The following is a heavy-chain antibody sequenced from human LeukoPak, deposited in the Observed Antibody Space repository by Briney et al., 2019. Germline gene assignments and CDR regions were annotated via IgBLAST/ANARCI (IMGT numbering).Heavy chain of an antibody. J-gene: IGHJ4*02. D-gene: IGHD5-12*01. CDR2: IIASSGDT. CDR1: GFSFNNYA. CDR3: AKGAYDYVEMGYFDY. V-gene: IGHV3-23*01. Sequence: GGSLRLSCAASGFSFNNYAMSWVRQAPGKGLEWVSLIIASSGDTFYADSVKGRFTISRDNSKNTLYLQMNSLRAEDTALYYCAKGAYDYVEMGYFDYWGQETLVTVSS.